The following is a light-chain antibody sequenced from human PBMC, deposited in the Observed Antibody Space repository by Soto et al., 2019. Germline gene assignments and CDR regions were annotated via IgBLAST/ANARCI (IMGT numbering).Light chain of an antibody. CDR3: QQLNNWPHT. Sequence: EIVLTQSPATLSLSPGEAATLSCRASQSVSSFLAWYQQKPGQAPRLLIYDASKRATGIPGRFSGSGSGTDFTLTISSLEPEDFAVYYCQQLNNWPHTFGQGTRLEI. CDR2: DAS. J-gene: IGKJ2*01. V-gene: IGKV3-11*01. CDR1: QSVSSF.